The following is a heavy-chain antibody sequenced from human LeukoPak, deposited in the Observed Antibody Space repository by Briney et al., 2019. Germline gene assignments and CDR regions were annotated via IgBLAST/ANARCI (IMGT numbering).Heavy chain of an antibody. D-gene: IGHD6-19*01. CDR1: GFTFSSYG. CDR2: ISYDGSNK. V-gene: IGHV3-30*18. J-gene: IGHJ4*02. CDR3: AKDLYSSGWYHPIIGEYFDY. Sequence: ARSLRLSCAASGFTFSSYGMHWVRQAPGKGLEWVAVISYDGSNKYYADSVKGRFTISRDNTKNTLYLKTTSLSAEDPAVYYCAKDLYSSGWYHPIIGEYFDYWGQGTLVTVSS.